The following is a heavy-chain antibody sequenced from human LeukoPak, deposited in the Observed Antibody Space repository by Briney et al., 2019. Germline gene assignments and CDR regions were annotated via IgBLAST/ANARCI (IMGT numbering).Heavy chain of an antibody. D-gene: IGHD6-13*01. CDR1: GYTFTSYD. J-gene: IGHJ3*02. CDR3: ARPDSSSFAVDADDAFDI. Sequence: GASVKVSCKASGYTFTSYDINWVRQATGQGLEWMGWMNPNSGNTGYAQKFQGRVTMTRNTSISTAYMELSSLRSEDTAVYYCARPDSSSFAVDADDAFDIWGQGTMVTVSS. V-gene: IGHV1-8*01. CDR2: MNPNSGNT.